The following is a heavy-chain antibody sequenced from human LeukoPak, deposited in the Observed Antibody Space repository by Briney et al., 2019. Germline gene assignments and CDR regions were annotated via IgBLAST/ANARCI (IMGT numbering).Heavy chain of an antibody. Sequence: SVKVSCKASGGTFSSYAISWVRQAPGQGLEWMGGIIPIFGTANYAQKFQGRVTITADESTSTAYMELSSLRSEDTAVYYCASENAYDYVWGSYRYLDYWGQGTLVTVSS. CDR2: IIPIFGTA. CDR3: ASENAYDYVWGSYRYLDY. CDR1: GGTFSSYA. J-gene: IGHJ4*02. V-gene: IGHV1-69*13. D-gene: IGHD3-16*02.